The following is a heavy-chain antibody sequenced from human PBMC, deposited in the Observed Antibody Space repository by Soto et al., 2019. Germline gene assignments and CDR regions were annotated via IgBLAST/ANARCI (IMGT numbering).Heavy chain of an antibody. Sequence: GGSLRLSCAASGFTFSSYAIIFFRHSPWKGLEWVSAISGSGGSTYYADSVKGRFTISRDNSKNTLYLQMNSLRAEDTAVYYCAKGLFNWNDGLYWGQGTLVTVSS. D-gene: IGHD1-20*01. V-gene: IGHV3-23*01. CDR1: GFTFSSYA. J-gene: IGHJ4*02. CDR3: AKGLFNWNDGLY. CDR2: ISGSGGST.